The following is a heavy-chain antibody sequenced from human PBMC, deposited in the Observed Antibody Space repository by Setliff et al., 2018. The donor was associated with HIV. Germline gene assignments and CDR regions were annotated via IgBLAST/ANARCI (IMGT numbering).Heavy chain of an antibody. CDR3: ARQEQYCTSADCYRYFNY. D-gene: IGHD2-2*02. Sequence: NPSETLSLTCTVSGGSISTYYWTWIRQPPGKGLEWIGYIYTSGSTSYNPSLKSRLTISLDTSKNQFSLKLSSVTAADTAVYYCARQEQYCTSADCYRYFNYWGQGTLVTVSS. V-gene: IGHV4-4*09. CDR1: GGSISTYY. J-gene: IGHJ4*02. CDR2: IYTSGST.